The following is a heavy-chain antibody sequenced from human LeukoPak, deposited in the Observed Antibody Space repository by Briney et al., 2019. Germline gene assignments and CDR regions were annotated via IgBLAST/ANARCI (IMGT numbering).Heavy chain of an antibody. J-gene: IGHJ4*02. Sequence: SETLSLTCTVSGGSISSYYCSWIRQPPGKGLEWIGYIYYSGSTNYNPSLKSRVAISVDTSKNQFSLKLSSVTAADTAVYYCARYITIFDYWGQGTLVTVSS. CDR3: ARYITIFDY. CDR1: GGSISSYY. V-gene: IGHV4-59*01. D-gene: IGHD3-3*01. CDR2: IYYSGST.